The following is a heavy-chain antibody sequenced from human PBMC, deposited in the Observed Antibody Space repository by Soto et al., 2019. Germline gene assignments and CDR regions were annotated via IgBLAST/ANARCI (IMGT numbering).Heavy chain of an antibody. D-gene: IGHD3-3*01. CDR2: IYWDDDK. V-gene: IGHV2-5*02. CDR1: GFSLSTSGVG. Sequence: QITLKESGPTLVKPTQTLTLTCTFSGFSLSTSGVGVGWIRQPPGKALEWLALIYWDDDKRYSSSLKSRLTITKDTSKNQVVLTMTNMDPVDTATYYCAHTKITIFGVVNYYYYYYMDVWGKGTTVTVSS. J-gene: IGHJ6*03. CDR3: AHTKITIFGVVNYYYYYYMDV.